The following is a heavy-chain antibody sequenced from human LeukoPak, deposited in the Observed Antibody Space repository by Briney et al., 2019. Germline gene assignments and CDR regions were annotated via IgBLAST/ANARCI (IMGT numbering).Heavy chain of an antibody. Sequence: ASVKVSCKASGYTFTDYYMHWVRQAPRQGLEWVGWINPLTGSTGYAQKFQGRVTMTRDTSIRTTYMELTRLRSDDTAVYFCARYTELLGRHFDYWGQGTPVTVFS. J-gene: IGHJ4*02. CDR1: GYTFTDYY. V-gene: IGHV1-2*02. CDR2: INPLTGST. D-gene: IGHD1-1*01. CDR3: ARYTELLGRHFDY.